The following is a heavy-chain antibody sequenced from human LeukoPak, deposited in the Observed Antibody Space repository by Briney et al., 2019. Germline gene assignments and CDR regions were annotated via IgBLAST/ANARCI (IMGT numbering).Heavy chain of an antibody. V-gene: IGHV5-51*01. CDR3: ARHLGRGYYYDSSGYYIDY. CDR2: IYPGDSDT. D-gene: IGHD3-22*01. Sequence: GESLKISCKASGYILTNYWIGWVRQIPGKGLEWMGIIYPGDSDTRYSPSFQGLVTISADKSISTAYLQWSSLKASDTAIYYCARHLGRGYYYDSSGYYIDYWGQGTLVTVSS. CDR1: GYILTNYW. J-gene: IGHJ4*02.